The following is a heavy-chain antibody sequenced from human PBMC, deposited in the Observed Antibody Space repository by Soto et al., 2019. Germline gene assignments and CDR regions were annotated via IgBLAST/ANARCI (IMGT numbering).Heavy chain of an antibody. CDR1: GFTFSIST. CDR2: ISSGTTYS. CDR3: ARGDGTGLHSSGWSPRF. Sequence: EVQLVESGGGLVKPGGSLTLSCAASGFTFSISTMNWVRQAPGKRLEWVSSISSGTTYSYYVDSVKGRFSISRDNAKSSLYLQMNSLRVDDTAVYYCARGDGTGLHSSGWSPRFWGQGTLVTVSS. J-gene: IGHJ4*02. D-gene: IGHD6-13*01. V-gene: IGHV3-21*06.